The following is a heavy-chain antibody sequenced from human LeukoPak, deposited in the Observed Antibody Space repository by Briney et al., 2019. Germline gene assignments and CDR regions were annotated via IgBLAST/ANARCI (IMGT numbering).Heavy chain of an antibody. CDR3: AKLPTVYGVADSFDM. J-gene: IGHJ3*02. D-gene: IGHD2-8*01. Sequence: PGGSLRLSCEASGFTFSSYEMSWVRQAPGKGLEWVSGLNENGMKTDYAGSVKGRFIISRDNSRNTLYLQMSSLKVEDTAVYYCAKLPTVYGVADSFDMWGQGTTVTVSS. CDR2: LNENGMKT. CDR1: GFTFSSYE. V-gene: IGHV3-23*01.